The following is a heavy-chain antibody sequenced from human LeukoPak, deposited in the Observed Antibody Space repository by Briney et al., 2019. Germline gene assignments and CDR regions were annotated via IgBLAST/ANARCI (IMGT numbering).Heavy chain of an antibody. V-gene: IGHV3-11*01. J-gene: IGHJ3*02. Sequence: YYWSWIRQAPGKGLEWVSYISSSGSTKYYADSVKGRFTISRDNAKNSLYLQMNSLRADDTAVYYCARMGTMSDAFDIWGQGTMVTVSS. D-gene: IGHD3-22*01. CDR1: YY. CDR3: ARMGTMSDAFDI. CDR2: ISSSGSTK.